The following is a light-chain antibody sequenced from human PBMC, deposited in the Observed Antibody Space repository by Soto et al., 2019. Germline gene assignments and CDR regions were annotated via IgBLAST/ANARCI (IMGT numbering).Light chain of an antibody. CDR3: QQYESSPPSYT. CDR2: GAS. J-gene: IGKJ2*01. CDR1: QSLTSSY. V-gene: IGKV3-20*01. Sequence: EIVLTQSPGTLSLSPGERATLSCRASQSLTSSYLAWYQQKPGQAPRLLIYGASSRATGIPERFSGSGSGTDFTLTISRLEPADFAVDYCQQYESSPPSYTFGQGTTLEIK.